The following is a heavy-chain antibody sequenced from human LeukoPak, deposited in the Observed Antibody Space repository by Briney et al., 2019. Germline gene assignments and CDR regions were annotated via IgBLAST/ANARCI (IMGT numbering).Heavy chain of an antibody. CDR2: ISSSSSTI. V-gene: IGHV3-48*01. D-gene: IGHD3-10*01. CDR3: ARGSSLWFGELSTLDY. Sequence: GGSLRLSCAASGFTFSSYNMNWVRQAPGKGLEWVSYISSSSSTIYYADSVKGRFTISRDNAKNSLYLQMNSLRAEDTAVYYCARGSSLWFGELSTLDYWGQGTLVTVSS. CDR1: GFTFSSYN. J-gene: IGHJ4*02.